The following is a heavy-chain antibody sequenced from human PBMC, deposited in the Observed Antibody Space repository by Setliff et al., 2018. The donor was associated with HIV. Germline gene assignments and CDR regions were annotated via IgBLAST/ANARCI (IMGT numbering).Heavy chain of an antibody. D-gene: IGHD1-26*01. J-gene: IGHJ3*01. CDR2: INTYNGNT. CDR3: ARDKAQNGSQFPRDAFDV. CDR1: GYTYTDYG. V-gene: IGHV1-18*01. Sequence: ASVKVSCKASGYTYTDYGISWVRQAPGQGLEWMGWINTYNGNTDLAQKVRGRVTLTTGQSTKTVYMELRSLRSDDTAVYYCARDKAQNGSQFPRDAFDVWGRGTLVTVSS.